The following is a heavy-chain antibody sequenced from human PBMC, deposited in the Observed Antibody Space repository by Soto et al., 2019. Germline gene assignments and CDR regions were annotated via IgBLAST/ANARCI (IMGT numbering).Heavy chain of an antibody. CDR3: ASDYNAYQRQHVFDI. Sequence: QVQLVQSGAEVKKPGASVKVACKASGYSFNSYYMHWVRQAPGQGPEWMGVINPSGASTSYAQKFQGRVTMTRDTSTSTVYMELSSLRSEDTALYYCASDYNAYQRQHVFDIWGQGTLVTVSS. CDR1: GYSFNSYY. J-gene: IGHJ3*02. D-gene: IGHD3-10*01. V-gene: IGHV1-46*02. CDR2: INPSGAST.